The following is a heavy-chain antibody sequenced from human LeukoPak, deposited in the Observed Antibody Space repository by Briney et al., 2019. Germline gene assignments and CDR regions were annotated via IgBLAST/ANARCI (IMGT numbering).Heavy chain of an antibody. D-gene: IGHD1-26*01. V-gene: IGHV1-24*01. CDR2: FDPEDGET. Sequence: GASVKVSCKVSGYTLTELSMHWVRQAPGKGLEWMGGFDPEDGETIYAQKFQGRVTMTEDTTTDTAYMELSSLRSEDTAVYYCATDLIVGATNFDYWGQGTLVTVSS. CDR1: GYTLTELS. J-gene: IGHJ4*02. CDR3: ATDLIVGATNFDY.